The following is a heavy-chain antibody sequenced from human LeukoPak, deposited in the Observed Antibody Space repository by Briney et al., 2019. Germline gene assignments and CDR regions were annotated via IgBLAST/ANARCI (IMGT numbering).Heavy chain of an antibody. J-gene: IGHJ6*02. Sequence: GGSLRLSCAASRFTSSSFWMSWVRQAPGKGLEWVANINKDGSEKFYGDSAKGRFTISRDNAKNSLYLQMNSLRAEDTAVCYCAREGVATNRRYYSCGMDVWGQGTTVSVSS. CDR1: RFTSSSFW. CDR3: AREGVATNRRYYSCGMDV. CDR2: INKDGSEK. D-gene: IGHD5-24*01. V-gene: IGHV3-7*03.